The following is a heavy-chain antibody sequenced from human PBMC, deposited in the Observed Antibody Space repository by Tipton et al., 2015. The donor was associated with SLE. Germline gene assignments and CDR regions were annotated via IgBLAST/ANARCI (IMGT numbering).Heavy chain of an antibody. J-gene: IGHJ4*02. CDR3: ARDSDYYDSSGSLDC. V-gene: IGHV4-59*11. CDR1: GGSISSHY. D-gene: IGHD3-22*01. Sequence: TLSLTCTVSGGSISSHYWSWIRQPPGTGLEWIGYIYYSGSTNYNTSPKSRVPITVDTSKNQFSLKLSSVTAADTAVYYCARDSDYYDSSGSLDCWGQGKLVTVSS. CDR2: IYYSGST.